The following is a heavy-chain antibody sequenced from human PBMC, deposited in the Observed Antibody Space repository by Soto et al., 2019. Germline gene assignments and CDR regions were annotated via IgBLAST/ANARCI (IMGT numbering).Heavy chain of an antibody. J-gene: IGHJ4*02. CDR3: VRDWGGYYFDY. V-gene: IGHV1-46*01. D-gene: IGHD3-16*01. Sequence: ASVKVSCKASGYTSTRYSMHCVRQAPGQGLEWMGVITPSGEATYYAQKFQGRLTMTWDTYTSTVHMELSSLRSEDTAFYYCVRDWGGYYFDYWGQGTLVTVSS. CDR2: ITPSGEAT. CDR1: GYTSTRYS.